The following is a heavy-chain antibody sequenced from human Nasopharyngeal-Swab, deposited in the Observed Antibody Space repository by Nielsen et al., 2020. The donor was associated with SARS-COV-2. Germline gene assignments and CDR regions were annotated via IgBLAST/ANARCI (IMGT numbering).Heavy chain of an antibody. D-gene: IGHD3-9*01. J-gene: IGHJ4*02. Sequence: SVKVSCKASGGTFSSYAISWVRQAPGQGLEWMGGIIPIFGTANYAQKFQGRVTITADKSTSTAYMELSSLRSEDTAVYYCARATPEYDILTGYLGWGQGTLVTVSS. CDR2: IIPIFGTA. V-gene: IGHV1-69*06. CDR3: ARATPEYDILTGYLG. CDR1: GGTFSSYA.